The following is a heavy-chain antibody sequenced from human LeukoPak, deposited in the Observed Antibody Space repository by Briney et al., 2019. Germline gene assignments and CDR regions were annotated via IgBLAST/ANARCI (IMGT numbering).Heavy chain of an antibody. Sequence: GGSLRLPCAASGFTFSSYAMNWVRQAPGRGLEWVSGFSKNGGTTYYADSVKGRFTISRDNSKNTLYLQMNSLRAEDTAVYYCANGNRCTSPNCLGYYYFYMDVWGKGTTVTVSS. CDR3: ANGNRCTSPNCLGYYYFYMDV. CDR1: GFTFSSYA. V-gene: IGHV3-23*01. CDR2: FSKNGGTT. J-gene: IGHJ6*03. D-gene: IGHD2-8*01.